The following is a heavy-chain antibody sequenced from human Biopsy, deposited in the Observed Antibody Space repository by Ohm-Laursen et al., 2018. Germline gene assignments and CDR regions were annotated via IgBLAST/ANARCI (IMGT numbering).Heavy chain of an antibody. J-gene: IGHJ2*01. Sequence: SLRLSCAASGFTFATYGMSWVRQAPGKGLEWVSGISSTGNSTYYADFVKGRFTISRDNSKNTLYLQLNSLRVEDTALYYCAKDRRTMRVWYFDLWGRGTLVTVSS. CDR3: AKDRRTMRVWYFDL. D-gene: IGHD4/OR15-4a*01. V-gene: IGHV3-23*01. CDR1: GFTFATYG. CDR2: ISSTGNST.